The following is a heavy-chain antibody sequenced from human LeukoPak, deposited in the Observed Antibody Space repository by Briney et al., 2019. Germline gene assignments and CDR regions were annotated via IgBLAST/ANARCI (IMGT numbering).Heavy chain of an antibody. CDR1: GFPFSNYA. J-gene: IGHJ4*02. Sequence: TGGSLRLSCAASGFPFSNYAMNWVRQAPGKGLEWVSSISESGDKTDYADSVRGRFTISRDNSQNTLYLQMKSLRVEDTALYYCAKQWVDCWGQGTLVTVSS. V-gene: IGHV3-23*01. D-gene: IGHD1-26*01. CDR3: AKQWVDC. CDR2: ISESGDKT.